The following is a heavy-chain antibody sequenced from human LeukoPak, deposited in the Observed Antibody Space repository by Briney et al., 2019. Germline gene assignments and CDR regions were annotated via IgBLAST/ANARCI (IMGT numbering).Heavy chain of an antibody. CDR2: IRSDGSNK. CDR1: GFSFSSYG. CDR3: ARVLHKRMYDSTTYFPY. D-gene: IGHD3-22*01. J-gene: IGHJ4*02. Sequence: GGPLRLSCAGSGFSFSSYGMHWVRQAPGKGLEWMAFIRSDGSNKYYADSVKGRFTISRDNAKNSLYLQMNSLRAEDTAVYYCARVLHKRMYDSTTYFPYWGQGILVTVSS. V-gene: IGHV3-30*02.